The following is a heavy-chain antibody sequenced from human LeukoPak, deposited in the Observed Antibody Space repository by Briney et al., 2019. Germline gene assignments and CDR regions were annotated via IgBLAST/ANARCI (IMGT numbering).Heavy chain of an antibody. V-gene: IGHV4-39*07. Sequence: PSETLSLTCTVSGDSISSSSSYWGWIRQPPGKGLEWIGSMWFGATTSYDPSLKSRVTISVDPSKNQFSLKLSSVTAADTAVYYCARGQRDRVGATMGRHFDYWGQGTLVTVSS. D-gene: IGHD1-26*01. CDR2: MWFGATT. CDR1: GDSISSSSSY. CDR3: ARGQRDRVGATMGRHFDY. J-gene: IGHJ4*02.